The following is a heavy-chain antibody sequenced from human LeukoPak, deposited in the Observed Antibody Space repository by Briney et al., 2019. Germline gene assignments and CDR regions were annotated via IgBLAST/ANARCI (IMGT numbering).Heavy chain of an antibody. CDR1: GFTFSSYW. J-gene: IGHJ4*02. Sequence: GGSLRLSCAASGFTFSSYWMSWVRQAPGKGLEWVANKKQDGSEKYYVDSVKGRFTISRDNAKNSLYLQMNSLRAEDTAVYYCARKRKPRYYYGSGSYFDYWGQGTLVTVSS. CDR2: KKQDGSEK. CDR3: ARKRKPRYYYGSGSYFDY. V-gene: IGHV3-7*01. D-gene: IGHD3-10*01.